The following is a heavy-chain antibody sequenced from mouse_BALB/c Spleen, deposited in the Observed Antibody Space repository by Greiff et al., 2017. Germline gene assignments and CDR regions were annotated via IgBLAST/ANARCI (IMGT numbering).Heavy chain of an antibody. CDR3: AKSPLLISSMDY. Sequence: EVMLVESGPGLVKPSQSLSLTCTVTGYSITSDYAWNWIRQFPGNKLEWMGYISYSGSTSYNPSLKSRISITRDTSKNQFFLQLNSVTTEDTATYYCAKSPLLISSMDYWGQGTSVTVSS. J-gene: IGHJ4*01. CDR1: GYSITSDYA. V-gene: IGHV3-2*02. CDR2: ISYSGST.